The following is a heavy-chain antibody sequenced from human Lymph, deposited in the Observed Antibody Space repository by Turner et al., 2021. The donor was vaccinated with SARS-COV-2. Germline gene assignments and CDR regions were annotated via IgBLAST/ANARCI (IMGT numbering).Heavy chain of an antibody. D-gene: IGHD2-2*02. CDR2: IRVYNGYT. CDR3: AREGYCSSTSCYRGQYYYYGMDV. CDR1: GYTCSSYG. V-gene: IGHV1-18*04. J-gene: IGHJ6*02. Sequence: QVQLVQPGSEVKKSGASEKVAGRASGYTCSSYGISWVRQAPGQGLEWMGWIRVYNGYTNYAQKLQGRVTTTTDTSTSTAYMELRGLRSDDTAVYYCAREGYCSSTSCYRGQYYYYGMDVWGQGTTVTVSS.